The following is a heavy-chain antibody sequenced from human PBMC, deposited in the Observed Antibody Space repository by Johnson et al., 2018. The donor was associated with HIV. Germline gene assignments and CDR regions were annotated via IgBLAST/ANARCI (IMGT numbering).Heavy chain of an antibody. J-gene: IGHJ3*02. CDR3: AKVRSGYTEIDAFDI. V-gene: IGHV3-30-3*01. CDR2: VSFDGSNK. CDR1: GFTFSNYV. D-gene: IGHD3-22*01. Sequence: QMQLVESGGGVVQPGRSLRLSCAASGFTFSNYVMNWVRQAPGRGLEWVALVSFDGSNKYFADSVKGRFTISRDNSKNTVRLQMNSLKAEDTGLYYCAKVRSGYTEIDAFDIWGQGTMVTVSS.